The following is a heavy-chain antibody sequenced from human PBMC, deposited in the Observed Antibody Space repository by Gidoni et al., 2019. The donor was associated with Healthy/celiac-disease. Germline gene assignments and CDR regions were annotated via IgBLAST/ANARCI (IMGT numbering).Heavy chain of an antibody. J-gene: IGHJ4*02. CDR3: HGSGSGGADY. Sequence: QVQLQESGPGLVKPSETLSLTCTVSGGSISSYYWSWIRQPPGKGLEWIGYIYYSGSTNYNPSLKSRVTISVDTSKNQFSLKLSSVTAADTAVYYCHGSGSGGADYWGQGTLVTVSS. CDR1: GGSISSYY. D-gene: IGHD3-10*01. CDR2: IYYSGST. V-gene: IGHV4-59*01.